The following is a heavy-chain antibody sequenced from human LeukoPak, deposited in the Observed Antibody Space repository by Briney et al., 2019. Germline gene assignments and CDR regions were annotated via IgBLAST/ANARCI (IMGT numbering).Heavy chain of an antibody. D-gene: IGHD5-24*01. Sequence: GGSLRLSCAASGFTFDDYAMHWVRQAPGKGLEWVSYISSGSSAIYYADSVKGRFTVSRDNAKNSLYLQVNSLRAEDTAVYYCARDRGGYNCLAEWGQGTLVTVSS. J-gene: IGHJ4*02. CDR1: GFTFDDYA. CDR3: ARDRGGYNCLAE. CDR2: ISSGSSAI. V-gene: IGHV3-48*04.